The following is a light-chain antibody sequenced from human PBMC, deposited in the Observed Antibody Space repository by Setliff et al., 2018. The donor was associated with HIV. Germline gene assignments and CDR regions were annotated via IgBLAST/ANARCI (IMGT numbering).Light chain of an antibody. CDR3: QVWDSSSDHPYV. Sequence: ELTQPPSVSVAPGKTAGITCGGNNIGSKSVHWYQQKPGQAPVLVISYDSDRPSGIPERFSGSNSGNTATLTISRVEAGDEADYYCQVWDSSSDHPYVFGTGTKVTVL. V-gene: IGLV3-21*04. CDR2: YDS. J-gene: IGLJ1*01. CDR1: NIGSKS.